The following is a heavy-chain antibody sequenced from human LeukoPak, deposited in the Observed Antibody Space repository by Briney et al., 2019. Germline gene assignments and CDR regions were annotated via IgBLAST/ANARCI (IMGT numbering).Heavy chain of an antibody. CDR1: GGSFSGHY. J-gene: IGHJ4*02. Sequence: PSETLSLTCAVSGGSFSGHYWSWIRQPPGKGLESIGHIYYSGSTNYNPSLKSRVTISVDTSKNQFSLKLSSVTAADTAVYYCARVASVGATRALDYWGQGTLVTVSS. D-gene: IGHD1-26*01. CDR2: IYYSGST. V-gene: IGHV4-59*11. CDR3: ARVASVGATRALDY.